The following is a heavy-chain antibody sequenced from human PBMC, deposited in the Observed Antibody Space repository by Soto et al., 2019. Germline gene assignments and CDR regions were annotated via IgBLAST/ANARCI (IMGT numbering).Heavy chain of an antibody. CDR3: ARGSLAYCGGDCYSDDAFDI. CDR2: INHSGST. Sequence: SETLSLTCAVYGGSFSGYYWSWIRQPPGKGLEWIGEINHSGSTNYNPSLKSRVTISVDTSKNHFSLKLSSLTAADTAVYYCARGSLAYCGGDCYSDDAFDIWGQGTMVTVSS. CDR1: GGSFSGYY. J-gene: IGHJ3*02. D-gene: IGHD2-21*02. V-gene: IGHV4-34*01.